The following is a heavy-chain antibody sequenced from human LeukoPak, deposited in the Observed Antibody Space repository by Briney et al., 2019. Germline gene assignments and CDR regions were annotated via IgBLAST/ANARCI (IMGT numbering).Heavy chain of an antibody. CDR2: IIPIFGTT. V-gene: IGHV1-69*06. J-gene: IGHJ6*03. D-gene: IGHD2-2*01. CDR1: GYTFTSYY. Sequence: SVKVSCKASGYTFTSYYMHWVRQAPGQGLEWMGGIIPIFGTTNYAQKFQDRVTITADKSTSTAYMELSSLRSEDTAVYYCARGPDRLVVPAASYYMDVWGKGTTVTISS. CDR3: ARGPDRLVVPAASYYMDV.